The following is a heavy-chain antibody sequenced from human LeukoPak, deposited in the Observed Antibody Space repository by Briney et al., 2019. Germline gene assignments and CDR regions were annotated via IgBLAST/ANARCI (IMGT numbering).Heavy chain of an antibody. CDR2: IYYSGST. CDR3: ARGGDAFGI. Sequence: SETLSLTCTVSGGSISSYYWSWIRQPPGKGLEWIGYIYYSGSTNYNPSLKSRVTISVDTSKNQFSLKLSSVTAADTAVYYRARGGDAFGIWGQGTMVTVSS. V-gene: IGHV4-59*01. J-gene: IGHJ3*02. CDR1: GGSISSYY.